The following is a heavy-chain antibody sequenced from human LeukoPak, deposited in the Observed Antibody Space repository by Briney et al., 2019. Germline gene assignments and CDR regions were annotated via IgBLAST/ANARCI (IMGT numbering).Heavy chain of an antibody. Sequence: SETLSLTCTVSGGSISDYNWNWIRQPPGKGLEWIGYIYYSGSTTYNPSLKSRVTMSVDTAKNQFSLKLRSVTAADTAVYYCARGDFCSSTNCYLRPMDVWGKGTTVTVSS. CDR2: IYYSGST. J-gene: IGHJ6*03. D-gene: IGHD2-2*01. CDR3: ARGDFCSSTNCYLRPMDV. V-gene: IGHV4-59*01. CDR1: GGSISDYN.